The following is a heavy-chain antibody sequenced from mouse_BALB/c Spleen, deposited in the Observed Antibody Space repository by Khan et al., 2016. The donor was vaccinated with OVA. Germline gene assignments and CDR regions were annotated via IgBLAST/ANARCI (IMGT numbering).Heavy chain of an antibody. J-gene: IGHJ4*01. CDR1: GFSLSSYG. CDR3: AKFTPDYYSMDY. D-gene: IGHD1-1*01. Sequence: VQLVESGPGLVAPSQSLSITCTVSGFSLSSYGVNWVRQPPGKGLEWLGVIWGDGSTNYHSVLISRLIISKDNSKSQVLLKLNSLQTDDTATYYCAKFTPDYYSMDYWGQGTSVTVSS. CDR2: IWGDGST. V-gene: IGHV2-3*01.